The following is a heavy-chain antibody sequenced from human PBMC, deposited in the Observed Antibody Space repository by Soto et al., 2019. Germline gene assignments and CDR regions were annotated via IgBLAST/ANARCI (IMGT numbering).Heavy chain of an antibody. J-gene: IGHJ4*02. Sequence: GASVKVSCKASGYTFTSYAMHWVRQAPGKRLEWMGWINAGNGNKKYSQKFQGRVTITRDTSASTAYMELSSLRSEDTAVYYCARDSSSSPFDYWGQGTLVTVSS. CDR3: ARDSSSSPFDY. CDR2: INAGNGNK. V-gene: IGHV1-3*01. D-gene: IGHD6-6*01. CDR1: GYTFTSYA.